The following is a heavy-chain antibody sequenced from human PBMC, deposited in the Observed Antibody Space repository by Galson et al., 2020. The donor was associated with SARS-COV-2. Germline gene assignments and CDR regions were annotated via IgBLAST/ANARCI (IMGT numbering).Heavy chain of an antibody. CDR1: GYTFPNNW. CDR3: ARVPEYSSGCPDH. D-gene: IGHD6-19*01. J-gene: IGHJ4*02. CDR2: IFPSDSDT. V-gene: IGHV5-51*01. Sequence: GESLKISCQGSGYTFPNNWIGWVRQMPGKGLEWMGIIFPSDSDTRYSPSFKGQVTISVDKSISTAYLQWSSLKASDTAMYYCARVPEYSSGCPDHWGQGTLVIVSS.